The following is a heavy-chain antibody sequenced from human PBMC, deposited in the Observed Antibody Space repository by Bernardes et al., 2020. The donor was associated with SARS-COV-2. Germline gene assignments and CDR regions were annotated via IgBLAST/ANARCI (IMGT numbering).Heavy chain of an antibody. CDR1: GFTFSNYC. CDR2: INSDGRTT. J-gene: IGHJ4*02. Sequence: GGSLRLSCAASGFTFSNYCMHWVRQAPGKGLVWVSRINSDGRTTTYADSVKGRFTISRDNTKNTLYLQMNSLRAEDTGVYYCVRGPSDGHGRFEYWGQGTLGTVSS. CDR3: VRGPSDGHGRFEY. V-gene: IGHV3-74*01.